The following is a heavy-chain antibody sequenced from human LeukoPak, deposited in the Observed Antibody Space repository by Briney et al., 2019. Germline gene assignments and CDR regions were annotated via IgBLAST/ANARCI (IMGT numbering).Heavy chain of an antibody. D-gene: IGHD6-19*01. CDR2: ISGSGGST. CDR3: ASDPSGWFAFGPAYGMDV. V-gene: IGHV3-23*01. Sequence: GGSLRLSCAASGFTFSSYAMSWVRQAPGKGLEWVSAISGSGGSTYYADSVKGRFTISRDNSKNTLYMQMNSLRAEDTAVYYCASDPSGWFAFGPAYGMDVWGQGTTVTVSS. CDR1: GFTFSSYA. J-gene: IGHJ6*02.